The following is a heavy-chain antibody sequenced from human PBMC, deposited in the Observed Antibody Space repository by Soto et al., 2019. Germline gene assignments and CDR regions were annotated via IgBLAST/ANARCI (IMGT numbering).Heavy chain of an antibody. CDR3: AKDRVVSYYYDSSGYFDY. J-gene: IGHJ4*02. CDR2: IWYDGSNK. D-gene: IGHD3-22*01. CDR1: GFTFSSYG. Sequence: GGSLRLSCAASGFTFSSYGMHWVRQAPGKGLEWVAVIWYDGSNKYYADSVKGRFTISRDNSKNTLYLQMNSLRAEDTAVYYCAKDRVVSYYYDSSGYFDYWGQGTLVTVSS. V-gene: IGHV3-30*02.